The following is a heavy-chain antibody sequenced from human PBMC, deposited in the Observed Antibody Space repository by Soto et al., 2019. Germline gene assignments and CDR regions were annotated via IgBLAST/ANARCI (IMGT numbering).Heavy chain of an antibody. V-gene: IGHV3-30*18. CDR3: AKEWVYDTSGWSFDY. J-gene: IGHJ4*02. CDR2: ISYDGSNK. Sequence: GGSLRLSCAASGFTFSSYCMHWVRQAPGKGLEWVAVISYDGSNKYYADSLKGRFTISRDNSKNTLYLQMNSLRAEDTAVYYCAKEWVYDTSGWSFDYWGQGTLVTVSS. CDR1: GFTFSSYC. D-gene: IGHD3-22*01.